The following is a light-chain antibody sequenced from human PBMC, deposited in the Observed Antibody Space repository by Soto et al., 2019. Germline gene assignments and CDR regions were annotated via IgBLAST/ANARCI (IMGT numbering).Light chain of an antibody. J-gene: IGKJ2*01. CDR1: LSVSSSY. Sequence: EIVLTQSPGTLSLSPGERATLSCRASLSVSSSYLAWYQQKPGQAPRLLIYGASSRATGIPDRFSGSGSGTDFTLTISRLEPDEFAVYYCQYYGSHRTSGQGTKLEIK. V-gene: IGKV3-20*01. CDR2: GAS. CDR3: QYYGSHRT.